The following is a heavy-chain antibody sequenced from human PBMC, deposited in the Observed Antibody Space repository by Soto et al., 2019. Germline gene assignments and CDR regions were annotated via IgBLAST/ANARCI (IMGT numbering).Heavy chain of an antibody. CDR2: IHHSGMT. Sequence: QVQLQESGPRLVKPSGTQSLTCVVSGDSISSNKWWSWVRQPAGKGLEWIGQIHHSGMTNYNPSLKSRVTVAIDKAKNAFSLNMAPLAAEEQAIYFCAREWGGTGGDTAVVFDSWGQGNLVTVSS. J-gene: IGHJ4*02. CDR1: GDSISSNKW. V-gene: IGHV4-4*02. D-gene: IGHD3-16*01. CDR3: AREWGGTGGDTAVVFDS.